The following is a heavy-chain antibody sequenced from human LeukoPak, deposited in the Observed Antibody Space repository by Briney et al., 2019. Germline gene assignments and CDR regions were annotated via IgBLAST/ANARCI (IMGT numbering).Heavy chain of an antibody. J-gene: IGHJ1*01. CDR1: GFTFSSYG. Sequence: GGSLRLSCAASGFTFSSYGMHWVRQAPGKGLEWVAVISYDGSNKYYADSVKGRFTISRDNAKNSLFLQMNSLRAADTAVYYCARGDSSGIEYFQHWGQGTLVTVSS. CDR3: ARGDSSGIEYFQH. V-gene: IGHV3-30*03. CDR2: ISYDGSNK. D-gene: IGHD3-22*01.